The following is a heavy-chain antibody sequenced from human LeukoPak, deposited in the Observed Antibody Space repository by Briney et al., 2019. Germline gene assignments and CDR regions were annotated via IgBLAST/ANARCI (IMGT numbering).Heavy chain of an antibody. CDR3: AGGVVGATAFDI. V-gene: IGHV3-23*01. J-gene: IGHJ3*02. CDR2: ISGSGGST. Sequence: GGPLRLSCAASGFTFSSSVMSWVRQAPGKGLEWVSAISGSGGSTYYADSVKGRFTISRDNSKNTLYLQMNSLRAEDTAVYYCAGGVVGATAFDIWGQGTMVTVSS. D-gene: IGHD1-26*01. CDR1: GFTFSSSV.